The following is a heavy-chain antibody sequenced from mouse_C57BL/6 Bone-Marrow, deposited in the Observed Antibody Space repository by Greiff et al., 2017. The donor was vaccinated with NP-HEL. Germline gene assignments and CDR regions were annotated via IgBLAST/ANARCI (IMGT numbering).Heavy chain of an antibody. CDR1: GYTFTSYW. Sequence: QVQLQQPGAELVRPGTSVKLSCKASGYTFTSYWMHWVKQRPGQGLEWIGVIDPSDSYTNYNQKFKGKATLTVDTSSSTAYMQLSSLISEDSAVYYCAPRGGIYYYGSSSYWYFDVWGTGTTVTVSS. CDR3: APRGGIYYYGSSSYWYFDV. V-gene: IGHV1-59*01. D-gene: IGHD1-1*01. J-gene: IGHJ1*03. CDR2: IDPSDSYT.